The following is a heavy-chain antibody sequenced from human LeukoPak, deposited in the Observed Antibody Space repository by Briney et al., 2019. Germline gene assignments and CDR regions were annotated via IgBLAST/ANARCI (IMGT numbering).Heavy chain of an antibody. J-gene: IGHJ1*01. CDR2: ISGSGGST. V-gene: IGHV3-23*01. CDR3: AKDRSGWYLEYFQH. CDR1: GFTFSSYW. D-gene: IGHD6-19*01. Sequence: GGSLRLSCAASGFTFSSYWMSWVRQAPGEGLEWVSAISGSGGSTYYADSVKGRFTISRDNSKNTLYLQMNSLRAEDTAVYYCAKDRSGWYLEYFQHWGQGTLVTVSS.